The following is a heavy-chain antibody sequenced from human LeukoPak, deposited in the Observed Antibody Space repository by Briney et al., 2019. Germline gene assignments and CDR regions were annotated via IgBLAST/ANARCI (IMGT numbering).Heavy chain of an antibody. CDR1: GYTFTGYY. CDR3: ARDPGYSGYDEPFDY. Sequence: ASVKVSCKASGYTFTGYYIHWVRQAPGQGLEWMGWINPNSGGTNYAQKFQGRVTMTRDTSISAAYMELSRLRSDDTAVYYCARDPGYSGYDEPFDYWGQGTLVTVSS. CDR2: INPNSGGT. D-gene: IGHD5-12*01. J-gene: IGHJ4*02. V-gene: IGHV1-2*02.